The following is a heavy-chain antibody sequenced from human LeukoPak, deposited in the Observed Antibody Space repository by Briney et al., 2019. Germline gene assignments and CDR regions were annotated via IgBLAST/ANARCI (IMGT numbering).Heavy chain of an antibody. Sequence: GGSLRLSCAASGFTFSSYSMNWVRQAPGKGLEWVSYISSSSSTIYYADSVKGRFTISRDNAKNSLYLQMNSLRAEDTAVYYCARDYKYYYDSSGYLICPSCNYYYYMDVWGKGTTVTVSS. D-gene: IGHD3-22*01. CDR1: GFTFSSYS. J-gene: IGHJ6*03. CDR2: ISSSSSTI. CDR3: ARDYKYYYDSSGYLICPSCNYYYYMDV. V-gene: IGHV3-48*01.